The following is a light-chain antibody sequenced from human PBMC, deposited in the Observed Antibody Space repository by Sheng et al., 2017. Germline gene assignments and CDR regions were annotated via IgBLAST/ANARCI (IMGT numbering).Light chain of an antibody. CDR3: QQYGSSLSFT. Sequence: EIVLTQSPATLSLSPGERATLSCRASQSVSTYLAWYQQKPGQAPRLLIYGASSRATGIPDRFSGSGSGTDFTLTISRLEPEDFAVYYCQQYGSSLSFTFGPGTKVDIK. J-gene: IGKJ3*01. V-gene: IGKV3-20*01. CDR2: GAS. CDR1: QSVSTY.